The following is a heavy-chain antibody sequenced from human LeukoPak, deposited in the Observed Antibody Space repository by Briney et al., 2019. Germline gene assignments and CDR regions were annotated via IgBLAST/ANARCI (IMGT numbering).Heavy chain of an antibody. Sequence: SETLSLTCTVSGGSITSYYWGWIRQPPGKGLEWIGSIYYSGSTYYNPSLKSRVTISVDTSKNQFSLKVGSVTAADTAVYYCARDSSESGFDYWGQGTLVTVSS. CDR1: GGSITSYY. CDR3: ARDSSESGFDY. J-gene: IGHJ4*02. CDR2: IYYSGST. D-gene: IGHD3-3*01. V-gene: IGHV4-39*02.